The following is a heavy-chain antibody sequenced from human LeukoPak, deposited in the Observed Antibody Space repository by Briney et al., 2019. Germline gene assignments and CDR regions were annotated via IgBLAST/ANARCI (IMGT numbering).Heavy chain of an antibody. J-gene: IGHJ6*03. V-gene: IGHV3-30*06. CDR1: EFTFSTYA. CDR2: ISSDGSDK. Sequence: GGSLRLSCEASEFTFSTYAMHWVRQAPGKGLEWVAVISSDGSDKYYADSVTGRFAISRDIPKNTLYLRMNSLKVEDTAVYFCARQGSSLDYYHTNMDVWGKGTTVTVSS. CDR3: ARQGSSLDYYHTNMDV. D-gene: IGHD6-6*01.